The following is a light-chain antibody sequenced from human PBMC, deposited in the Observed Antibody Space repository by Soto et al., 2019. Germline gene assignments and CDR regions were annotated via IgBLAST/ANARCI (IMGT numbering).Light chain of an antibody. J-gene: IGKJ1*01. CDR1: QSVSSNY. V-gene: IGKV3-20*01. CDR3: QQYGSSPWT. CDR2: GAS. Sequence: EIVLTHSPGPPSLSPREKATLSCRASQSVSSNYLAWYQQKPGQAPRLLIYGASSRATGIPDRFSGSGSGTDFTLTITRLEPEDFAVYYCQQYGSSPWTFGQGTKVDIK.